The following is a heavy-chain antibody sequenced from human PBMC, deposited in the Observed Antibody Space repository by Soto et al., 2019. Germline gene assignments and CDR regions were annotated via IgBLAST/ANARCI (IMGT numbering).Heavy chain of an antibody. CDR2: IIPMLPET. J-gene: IGHJ3*01. V-gene: IGHV1-69*02. D-gene: IGHD2-2*01. Sequence: QVHLIQSGAEVKKPGSSVKVSCKAAGGTFNTYTLFWVRQAPGHGLEWMGRIIPMLPETNAPPKSQGRLTLTGQKSTGIAFMELTSLTSDDSAVYYCSIGSWSAETFDVWGQGTMVTVSS. CDR3: SIGSWSAETFDV. CDR1: GGTFNTYT.